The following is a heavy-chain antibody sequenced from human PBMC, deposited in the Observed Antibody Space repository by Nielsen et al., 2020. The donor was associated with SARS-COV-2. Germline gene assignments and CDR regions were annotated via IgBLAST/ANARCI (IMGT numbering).Heavy chain of an antibody. Sequence: SGPTLVKPTQTLTLTCTFSGFALSTPGVAVGWIRQPPGKALEWLALIYWDDDKRYSPSLKSRLTITGDTSKNQVVLVMTNMDPVDTGTYFCAHRSQYSYDSDVDYWGQGTLVTVSS. D-gene: IGHD5-18*01. CDR2: IYWDDDK. J-gene: IGHJ4*02. CDR1: GFALSTPGVA. V-gene: IGHV2-5*02. CDR3: AHRSQYSYDSDVDY.